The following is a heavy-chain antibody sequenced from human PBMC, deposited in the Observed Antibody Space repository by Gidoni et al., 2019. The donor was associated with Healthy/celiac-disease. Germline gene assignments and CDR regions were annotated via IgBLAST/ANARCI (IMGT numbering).Heavy chain of an antibody. D-gene: IGHD2-2*01. CDR2: IIPILGIA. Sequence: QVQLVQSGAEVKKPGSSVKVSCKASGGTFSSYAISWVRQAPGQGLEWMGRIIPILGIANYAQKFQGRVTITADKSTSTAYMELSSLRSEDTAVYYCARGSVPAAPEEAFDIWGQGTMVTVSS. CDR3: ARGSVPAAPEEAFDI. CDR1: GGTFSSYA. V-gene: IGHV1-69*04. J-gene: IGHJ3*02.